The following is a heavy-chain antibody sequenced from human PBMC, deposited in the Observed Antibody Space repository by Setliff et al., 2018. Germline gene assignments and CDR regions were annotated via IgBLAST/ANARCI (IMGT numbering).Heavy chain of an antibody. Sequence: AGASLKISCAASGFSFSSYWMNWARQVPGKGLEWVANINPDGTDTAYVDSVKGRFTISKDNAKNSLFLQMHSLRVEDTAVYYCARGGHRSGDYWGQGTLVTVSS. CDR3: ARGGHRSGDY. CDR2: INPDGTDT. D-gene: IGHD2-15*01. CDR1: GFSFSSYW. V-gene: IGHV3-7*01. J-gene: IGHJ4*02.